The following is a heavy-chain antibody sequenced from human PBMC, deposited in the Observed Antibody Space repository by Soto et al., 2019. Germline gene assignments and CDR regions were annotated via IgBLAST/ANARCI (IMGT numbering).Heavy chain of an antibody. CDR3: ARSPLPYYYYYGMDV. CDR1: GFTFSDYY. Sequence: GGSLRLSCAASGFTFSDYYMSWIRQAPGKGLEWVSYISSSGSTIYYADSVKGRFTISRDNAKNSLYLQMNSLRAEDTAVYYCARSPLPYYYYYGMDVWGQGTTVTVSS. J-gene: IGHJ6*02. V-gene: IGHV3-11*01. CDR2: ISSSGSTI.